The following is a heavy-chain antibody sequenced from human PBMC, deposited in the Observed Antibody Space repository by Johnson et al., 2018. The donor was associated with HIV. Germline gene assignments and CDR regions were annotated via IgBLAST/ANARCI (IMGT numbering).Heavy chain of an antibody. CDR2: ITGSGTTI. J-gene: IGHJ3*02. D-gene: IGHD2-8*02. V-gene: IGHV3-11*04. Sequence: QVQLVESGGGLVQPGGSLRLSCAASGFIFSDYYMNWIRQAPGKGLEWVSYITGSGTTIYYADSVRGRFTISRDNAKNSLYLQMNSLRAEDTAVYYCARSPICTGGVCWRSAFDIWGQGTMVTVSS. CDR1: GFIFSDYY. CDR3: ARSPICTGGVCWRSAFDI.